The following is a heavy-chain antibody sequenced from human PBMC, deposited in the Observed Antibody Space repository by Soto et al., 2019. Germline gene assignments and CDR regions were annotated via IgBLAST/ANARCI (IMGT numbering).Heavy chain of an antibody. CDR2: ISAYNGNT. CDR1: GYTFTSYG. V-gene: IGHV1-18*01. Sequence: QVQLVQAGAEVKKPGASVKVSCKASGYTFTSYGISWVRQAPGQGLEWMGWISAYNGNTNYAKKLQGRVTMTTDTSTSTAYMELRSLRSDDTAVYYCARDGYFDWPHQDAPDYWGQGTLVTVSS. CDR3: ARDGYFDWPHQDAPDY. J-gene: IGHJ4*02. D-gene: IGHD3-9*01.